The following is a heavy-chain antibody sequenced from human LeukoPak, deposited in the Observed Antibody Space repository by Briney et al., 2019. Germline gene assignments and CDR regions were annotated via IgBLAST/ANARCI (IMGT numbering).Heavy chain of an antibody. CDR1: GGSISSYY. Sequence: SETLSLTCTVSGGSISSYYWSWIRQPAGKGLEWIGRIYTSGSTNYNPSLKSRVTISVDTSKNQFSLKLSSVTAADTAVYYCARLGDIGSHYYYFLDSWGQGTLVTVSS. CDR2: IYTSGST. CDR3: ARLGDIGSHYYYFLDS. J-gene: IGHJ4*02. V-gene: IGHV4-4*07. D-gene: IGHD3-22*01.